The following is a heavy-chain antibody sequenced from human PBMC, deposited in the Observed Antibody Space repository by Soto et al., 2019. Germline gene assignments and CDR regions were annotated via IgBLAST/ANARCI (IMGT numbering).Heavy chain of an antibody. J-gene: IGHJ5*02. CDR3: TRVVGALGPWFDP. Sequence: QVQLVQSGAEVKKPGASVKVSCKASGYTFTSYGLSWVRQAPGQGLEWMGRISAYNYNTNYAQKLQGRVTMTTDTATSTAYMELRSLRSDATAVYYCTRVVGALGPWFDPWGQGTLVTVSS. CDR1: GYTFTSYG. CDR2: ISAYNYNT. D-gene: IGHD1-26*01. V-gene: IGHV1-18*01.